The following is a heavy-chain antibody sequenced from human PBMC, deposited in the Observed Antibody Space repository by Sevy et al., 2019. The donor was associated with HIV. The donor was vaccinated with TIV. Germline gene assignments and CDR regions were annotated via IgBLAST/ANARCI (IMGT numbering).Heavy chain of an antibody. Sequence: GGSLRLSCAASGFTFSDYYMSWIRQAPGKGLEWVSYISSSSSYTNYADSVKGRFTISRDNAKNSLYLQMNSLRAEDTAVYYCARSPRGYSGSYYFDYWGQGTLVTVSS. CDR2: ISSSSSYT. D-gene: IGHD1-26*01. CDR3: ARSPRGYSGSYYFDY. CDR1: GFTFSDYY. V-gene: IGHV3-11*06. J-gene: IGHJ4*02.